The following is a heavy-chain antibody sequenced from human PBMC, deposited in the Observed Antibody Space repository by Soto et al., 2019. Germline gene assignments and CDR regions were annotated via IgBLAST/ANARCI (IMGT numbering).Heavy chain of an antibody. CDR3: AAATLPGARFYGMDV. V-gene: IGHV4-38-2*01. CDR2: LSQNGGT. CDR1: GYSFNSVHC. J-gene: IGHJ6*04. Sequence: SQTLSLTCVVSGYSFNSVHCWGWIPQPPGKGLQCIGILSQNGGTSGSPSLRSRVTFSVDTSKNQFSLKLTSVNAADAAVYYCAAATLPGARFYGMDVWGKGSTVTVSS. D-gene: IGHD2-2*01.